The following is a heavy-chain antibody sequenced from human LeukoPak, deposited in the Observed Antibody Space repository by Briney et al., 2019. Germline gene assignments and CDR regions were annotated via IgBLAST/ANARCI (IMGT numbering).Heavy chain of an antibody. CDR1: GGSISSGAYS. Sequence: PSETLSLTCAVSGGSISSGAYSWSWIRQPPGKGLEWIGYIYYSGSTYYNPSLKSRVTMSVDTSKNQFSLKLSSVTAADTAVYYCARDLANDYGDYVPFDPWGQGTLVTVSS. CDR2: IYYSGST. D-gene: IGHD4-17*01. V-gene: IGHV4-30-4*07. J-gene: IGHJ5*02. CDR3: ARDLANDYGDYVPFDP.